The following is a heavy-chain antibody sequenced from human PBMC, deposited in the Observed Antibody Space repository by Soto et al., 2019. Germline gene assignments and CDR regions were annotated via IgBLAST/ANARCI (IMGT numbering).Heavy chain of an antibody. Sequence: GSGPTLVNPTQTLTLTCTFSGFSLSTSGVGVGWIRQPPGKALEWLALIYWNEDKRYSPSLKSRLSITKDTSKNQVVLTMANMDPVDTATYYCAHRQNLLMDQNWFDPWGQGTLVTAPQ. D-gene: IGHD2-8*01. CDR1: GFSLSTSGVG. J-gene: IGHJ5*02. V-gene: IGHV2-5*01. CDR2: IYWNEDK. CDR3: AHRQNLLMDQNWFDP.